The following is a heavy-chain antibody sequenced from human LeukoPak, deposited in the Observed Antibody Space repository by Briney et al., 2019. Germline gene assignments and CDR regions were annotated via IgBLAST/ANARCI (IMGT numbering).Heavy chain of an antibody. Sequence: PGGSLRLSCAASGFTFSSYAMSWVRQAPGKGLEWVSAISGSGGSTYYADSVKGRFTISRDNSKNTLYLQMDSLRAEDTAVYYCAKDALMRVVVAGTDVWGQGTTVTVSS. CDR3: AKDALMRVVVAGTDV. CDR2: ISGSGGST. J-gene: IGHJ6*02. D-gene: IGHD6-19*01. V-gene: IGHV3-23*01. CDR1: GFTFSSYA.